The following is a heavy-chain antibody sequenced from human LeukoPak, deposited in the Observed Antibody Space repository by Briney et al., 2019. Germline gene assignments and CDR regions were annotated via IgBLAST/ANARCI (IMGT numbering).Heavy chain of an antibody. V-gene: IGHV4-39*01. J-gene: IGHJ4*02. CDR1: GGSISSSSYY. Sequence: SETLSLTCTVSGGSISSSSYYWGWIRQPPGKGLEWIGSIYYSGSTYYNPSLKSRVTISVDTSKNQFSLKLTSVTAADTAVYYCARHETSSSWTSSFDYWGQGTLVTVSS. CDR3: ARHETSSSWTSSFDY. CDR2: IYYSGST. D-gene: IGHD6-13*01.